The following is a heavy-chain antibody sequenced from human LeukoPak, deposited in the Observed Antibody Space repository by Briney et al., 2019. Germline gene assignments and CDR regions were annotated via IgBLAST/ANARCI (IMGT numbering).Heavy chain of an antibody. D-gene: IGHD5-12*01. CDR3: ARGGGGDSGYDSNFDY. CDR2: ISSSSSYT. Sequence: GGSLRLCCASAGCTFSDYYMSWIRQAPGKGLEWVSYISSSSSYTNYADSVKGRFTISRDNAKNSLYLQMNSLRAEDTAVYYCARGGGGDSGYDSNFDYWGQGTLVTVSS. V-gene: IGHV3-11*06. CDR1: GCTFSDYY. J-gene: IGHJ4*02.